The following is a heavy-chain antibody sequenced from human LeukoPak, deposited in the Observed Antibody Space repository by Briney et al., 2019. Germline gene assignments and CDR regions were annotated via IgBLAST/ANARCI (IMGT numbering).Heavy chain of an antibody. CDR2: ISGSGGST. CDR3: AKGQWFNPTCSSGWYECYYMDV. Sequence: GGSLRLSCAARGFTSSSYSMSWVRQAPGKGLEWVSAISGSGGSTYYADSVKGRFTISRDNSKNTLYLQMNSLRAEDTAVYYCAKGQWFNPTCSSGWYECYYMDVWGKGTTVTVSS. V-gene: IGHV3-23*01. D-gene: IGHD6-19*01. J-gene: IGHJ6*03. CDR1: GFTSSSYS.